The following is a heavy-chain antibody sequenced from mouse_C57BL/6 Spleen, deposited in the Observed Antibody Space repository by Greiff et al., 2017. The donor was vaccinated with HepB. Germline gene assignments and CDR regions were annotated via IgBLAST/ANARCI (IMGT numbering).Heavy chain of an antibody. CDR2: INPSSGYT. V-gene: IGHV1-4*01. CDR3: ARDDYDDGAFAY. J-gene: IGHJ3*01. D-gene: IGHD2-4*01. CDR1: GYTFTSYT. Sequence: QVQLQQSGAELARPGASVKMSCKASGYTFTSYTMHWVKQRPGQGLEWIGYINPSSGYTKYNQKFKDKATLTADKSSSTAYMQLSSLTSEDSAVYYCARDDYDDGAFAYWVQGTLVTVSA.